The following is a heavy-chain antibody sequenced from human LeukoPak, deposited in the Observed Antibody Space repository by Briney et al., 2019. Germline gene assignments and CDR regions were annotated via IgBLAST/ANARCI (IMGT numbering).Heavy chain of an antibody. V-gene: IGHV1-2*06. D-gene: IGHD2-15*01. CDR1: GYTFTGYY. J-gene: IGHJ6*02. CDR3: AREAAKEYYYYGMDF. Sequence: ASVTVSCTVSGYTFTGYYLHWVRQAPGQGLEWMGRINPNSGGTNYAQKFQGRVTMTRDTSISTAYMELSRLRSDDTAVYYCAREAAKEYYYYGMDFWGQGTTVTVSS. CDR2: INPNSGGT.